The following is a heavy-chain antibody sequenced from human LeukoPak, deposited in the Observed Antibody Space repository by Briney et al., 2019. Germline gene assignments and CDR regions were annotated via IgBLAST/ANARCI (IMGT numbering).Heavy chain of an antibody. CDR3: AREPREYCSRIACPSWFES. CDR2: IRASGGTT. D-gene: IGHD2-2*01. Sequence: GGSLRLSCAASGFTFNNYAMSWVRQAPGEGLDWVSAIRASGGTTYYADSVKGRFTISRDNSENTLSLQMNSLRAEDTALYYCAREPREYCSRIACPSWFESWGEGTLVTVSS. J-gene: IGHJ5*01. CDR1: GFTFNNYA. V-gene: IGHV3-23*01.